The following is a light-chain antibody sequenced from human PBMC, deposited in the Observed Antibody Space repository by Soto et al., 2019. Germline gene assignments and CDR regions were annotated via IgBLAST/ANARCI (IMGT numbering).Light chain of an antibody. J-gene: IGKJ1*01. V-gene: IGKV3-15*01. CDR2: GAS. CDR1: QSVSSN. Sequence: EKVMKQSPATLSVSPWERAILSCMASQSVSSNLAWYQQKPGQAPRLLIYGASTRAIDIPARFSGSGSETEFTLTISSLQSEDFAVYYCQQYNNWPRTFVQGTKVDIK. CDR3: QQYNNWPRT.